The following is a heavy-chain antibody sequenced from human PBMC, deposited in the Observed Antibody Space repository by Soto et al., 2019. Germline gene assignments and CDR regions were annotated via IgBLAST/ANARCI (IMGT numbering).Heavy chain of an antibody. CDR3: AKEGVYGDYDLDSMPLDY. V-gene: IGHV3-30*18. Sequence: QVQLVESGGGVVQPGRSLRLSCAASGFTFSSYGMHWVRQAPGKGLEWVAVISYDGSNKYYADSVKGRFTISRDNSKNTLYLQMNSLRAEDTAVYYCAKEGVYGDYDLDSMPLDYWGQGTLVTVSS. J-gene: IGHJ4*02. CDR1: GFTFSSYG. CDR2: ISYDGSNK. D-gene: IGHD4-17*01.